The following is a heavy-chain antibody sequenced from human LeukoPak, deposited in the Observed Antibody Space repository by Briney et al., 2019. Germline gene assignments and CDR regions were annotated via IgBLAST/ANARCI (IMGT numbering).Heavy chain of an antibody. Sequence: PSEAESLTCGVSGESLSGYYWSWIRQSQGKGLEWIGEINDSGSTNYNPSLKSRVTISVDTSKNQFSLKLVSVTAADTAVYYCAKPKGYCTNGACYGSAVAAFDIWGQGTLVTVSS. CDR2: INDSGST. J-gene: IGHJ3*02. CDR1: GESLSGYY. V-gene: IGHV4-34*01. D-gene: IGHD2-8*01. CDR3: AKPKGYCTNGACYGSAVAAFDI.